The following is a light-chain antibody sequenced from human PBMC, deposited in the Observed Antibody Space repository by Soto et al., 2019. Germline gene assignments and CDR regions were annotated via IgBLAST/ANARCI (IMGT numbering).Light chain of an antibody. CDR3: QSYDSSLSVV. V-gene: IGLV1-40*01. J-gene: IGLJ2*01. CDR1: SSNIGAGYA. Sequence: QSVLTQPPSVSGAPGQRVTISCTGSSSNIGAGYAVHWYQQLPGTAPKLPIYGNSNRPSGVPDRFSGSKSGTSASLAITGLQAEDEADYYCQSYDSSLSVVFGGGTKLTVL. CDR2: GNS.